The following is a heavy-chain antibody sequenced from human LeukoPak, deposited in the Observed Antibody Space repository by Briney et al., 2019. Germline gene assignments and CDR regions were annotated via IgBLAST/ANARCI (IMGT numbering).Heavy chain of an antibody. J-gene: IGHJ4*02. V-gene: IGHV4-39*02. CDR2: IYYSGST. Sequence: SETLSLTCTVSSGSISSGAYYWGWIRQPPGKGLEWIGSIYYSGSTYYNPSLKSRVTISVDTSKNHFSLKLSSVTAADTAVYYCARSSFQGIAAANDYWGQGTLVTVSS. CDR1: SGSISSGAYY. CDR3: ARSSFQGIAAANDY. D-gene: IGHD6-25*01.